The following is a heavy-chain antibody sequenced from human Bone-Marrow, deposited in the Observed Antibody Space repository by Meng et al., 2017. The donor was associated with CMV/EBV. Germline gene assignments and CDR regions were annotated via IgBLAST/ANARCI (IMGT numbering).Heavy chain of an antibody. CDR2: ISGSGGST. CDR3: AKDLGPGEYQLLYQLYYYYGMDV. CDR1: GFTFSSYA. V-gene: IGHV3-23*01. D-gene: IGHD2-2*02. J-gene: IGHJ6*02. Sequence: GGSLRLSCAASGFTFSSYAMSWVRQAPGKGLEWVSAISGSGGSTYYADSVKGRFTISRDNSKNTLYLQMNSLRAEDTAVYYCAKDLGPGEYQLLYQLYYYYGMDVWGQGTTVTVSS.